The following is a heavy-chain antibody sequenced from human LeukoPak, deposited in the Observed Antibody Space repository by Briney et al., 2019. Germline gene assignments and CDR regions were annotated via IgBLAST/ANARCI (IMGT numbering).Heavy chain of an antibody. CDR2: ISASGGST. Sequence: GGSLRLSCAASGFTFSNFVMSWVRQAPGKGLEWVSVISASGGSTYHADSVKGRFTISRDNSKNTLYLQMNSLRAEDTAVYYCAKSSFGGVISRRFFDYWGQGTLVTVSS. CDR3: AKSSFGGVISRRFFDY. D-gene: IGHD3-16*01. J-gene: IGHJ4*02. V-gene: IGHV3-23*01. CDR1: GFTFSNFV.